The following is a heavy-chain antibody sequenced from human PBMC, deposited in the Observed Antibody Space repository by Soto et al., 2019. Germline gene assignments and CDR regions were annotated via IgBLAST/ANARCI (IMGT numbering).Heavy chain of an antibody. CDR1: GGSISSSSYF. D-gene: IGHD4-17*01. J-gene: IGHJ5*02. V-gene: IGHV4-39*01. CDR3: ARHGEMTVRSLNWFDP. CDR2: MSYSGGT. Sequence: QLQLQESGPGLGKPSETRSLTCTVSGGSISSSSYFWGWIRQPPGTGLEWIGGMSYSGGTYYNPSLKRRVTISVDTSKNQFALNLSSVTAAHTAVYYFARHGEMTVRSLNWFDPWGQGTLVTVSS.